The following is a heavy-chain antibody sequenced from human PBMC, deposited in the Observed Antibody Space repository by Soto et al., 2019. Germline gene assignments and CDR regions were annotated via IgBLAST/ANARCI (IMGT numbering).Heavy chain of an antibody. V-gene: IGHV1-18*01. Sequence: VASVKVFCKASGYTFNTYGITWVRQAPGQGLEWMGWINPYNGNTKFAQKLQDRVTMTTATSTSTAYMELASLRSDDTAVYYCARGCIAVTTHLCYWGQGTLVTVSS. CDR1: GYTFNTYG. D-gene: IGHD4-17*01. CDR2: INPYNGNT. J-gene: IGHJ4*02. CDR3: ARGCIAVTTHLCY.